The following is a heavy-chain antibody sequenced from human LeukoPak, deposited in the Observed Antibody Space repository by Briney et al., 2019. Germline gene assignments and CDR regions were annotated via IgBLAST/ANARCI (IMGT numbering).Heavy chain of an antibody. CDR1: GYTFTGYY. J-gene: IGHJ4*02. V-gene: IGHV1-2*02. D-gene: IGHD5-12*01. CDR2: INPNSGGT. CDR3: ARVGGYEAPFDY. Sequence: ASVKVSCKASGYTFTGYYMHWVRQAPGQGLEWMGWINPNSGGTNYAQKFQDRVTMTRDTSISTAYMELSRLRSDDTAVYYCARVGGYEAPFDYWGQGTLVTVSS.